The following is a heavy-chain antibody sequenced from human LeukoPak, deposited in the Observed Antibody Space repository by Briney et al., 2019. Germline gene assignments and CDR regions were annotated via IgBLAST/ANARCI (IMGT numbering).Heavy chain of an antibody. CDR2: ISRSSNTI. Sequence: GGSLRLSCAASGFTFSTYSMNWVRQAPGKGLEWVSYISRSSNTIYYADSVKGRFTISRDNAKNSLYLQMNSLRAEDTAVYYCARDRYSGSYPRDFDYWGQGTLVTVSS. V-gene: IGHV3-48*04. D-gene: IGHD1-26*01. CDR1: GFTFSTYS. CDR3: ARDRYSGSYPRDFDY. J-gene: IGHJ4*02.